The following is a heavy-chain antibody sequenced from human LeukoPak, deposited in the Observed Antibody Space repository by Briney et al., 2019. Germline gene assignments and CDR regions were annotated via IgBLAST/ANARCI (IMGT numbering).Heavy chain of an antibody. J-gene: IGHJ4*02. V-gene: IGHV4-59*08. CDR2: IFCSGNT. Sequence: SETLSLTCSVSGGSISSYYWNWIRQPPGKGLEWIGYIFCSGNTNYNPSLKSRVTISIDTSKNQFSLKLSSVTAADAAVYYCARHFSGAPAPLPFDYWGQGTLVTVSS. D-gene: IGHD2-2*01. CDR1: GGSISSYY. CDR3: ARHFSGAPAPLPFDY.